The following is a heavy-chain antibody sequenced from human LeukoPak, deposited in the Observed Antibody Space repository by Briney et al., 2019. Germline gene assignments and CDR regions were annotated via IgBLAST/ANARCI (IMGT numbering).Heavy chain of an antibody. CDR3: ARDRLHYGEYEKTFDY. Sequence: GGSLRLSCAASGFTFSSYSMNWVRQAPGKGLEWVSYITFSSSIIYYVDSVRGRFTISRDNAKNSLYLQMNSLRAEDTAVYYCARDRLHYGEYEKTFDYWGQGTLVTVSS. CDR1: GFTFSSYS. D-gene: IGHD4-17*01. V-gene: IGHV3-48*01. CDR2: ITFSSSII. J-gene: IGHJ4*02.